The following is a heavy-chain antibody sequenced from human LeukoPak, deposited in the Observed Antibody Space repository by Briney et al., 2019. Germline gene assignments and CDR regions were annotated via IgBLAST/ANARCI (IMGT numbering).Heavy chain of an antibody. CDR2: IRYDGSNK. V-gene: IGHV3-30*02. CDR1: GFTFSSYG. D-gene: IGHD5-12*01. CDR3: AKDPGGYEPGPYYYYYYMDV. J-gene: IGHJ6*03. Sequence: GGSLRLSCAASGFTFSSYGMHWVRQAPGKGLEWVAFIRYDGSNKYYADSVKGRFTISRDNSKNTLYLQMNSLRAEDTAVYYCAKDPGGYEPGPYYYYYYMDVWGKGTTVTVSS.